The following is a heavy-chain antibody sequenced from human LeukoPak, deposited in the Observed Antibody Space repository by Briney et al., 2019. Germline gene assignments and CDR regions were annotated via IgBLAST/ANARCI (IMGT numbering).Heavy chain of an antibody. Sequence: GGSLRLSCEVSGFTFSDYYMSWVRQAPGKGLEWVSYISHTATTIYYADSVKGRFTISRDNSKNTPYLQMNSLRAEDTAVYYCAKDGYGYYYGSGSPHPGYWGQGTLVTVSS. CDR2: ISHTATTI. CDR1: GFTFSDYY. CDR3: AKDGYGYYYGSGSPHPGY. V-gene: IGHV3-11*04. D-gene: IGHD3-10*01. J-gene: IGHJ4*02.